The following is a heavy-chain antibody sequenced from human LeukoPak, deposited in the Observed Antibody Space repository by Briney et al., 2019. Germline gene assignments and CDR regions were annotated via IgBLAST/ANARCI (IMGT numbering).Heavy chain of an antibody. CDR2: ICAYNGIT. CDR3: TRDAADILVVPALQHYYFDY. V-gene: IGHV1-18*01. J-gene: IGHJ4*02. Sequence: GVSVKVSCQASRYSFTRYGISWLRQAPGQRLEWMGWICAYNGITNYAQKLQGRVTITTDTSTSPAYMELRSLRSDDTAVYYCTRDAADILVVPALQHYYFDYWGKGTLVTVSS. CDR1: RYSFTRYG. D-gene: IGHD2-2*01.